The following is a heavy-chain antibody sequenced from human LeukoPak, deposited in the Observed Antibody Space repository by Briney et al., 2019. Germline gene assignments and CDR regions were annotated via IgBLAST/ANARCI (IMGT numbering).Heavy chain of an antibody. CDR3: ARGRESGYDSYFSY. CDR1: GYTFTGYY. V-gene: IGHV1-69*13. Sequence: SVKVSCKASGYTFTGYYMHWVRQAPGQGLEWMGGIIPIFGTANYAQKFQGRVTITADESTSTAYMELSSLRSEDTAVYYCARGRESGYDSYFSYWGQGTMVTVSS. CDR2: IIPIFGTA. J-gene: IGHJ4*02. D-gene: IGHD5-12*01.